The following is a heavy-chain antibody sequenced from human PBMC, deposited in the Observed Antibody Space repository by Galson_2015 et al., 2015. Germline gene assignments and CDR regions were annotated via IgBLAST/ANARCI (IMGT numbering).Heavy chain of an antibody. J-gene: IGHJ4*02. Sequence: LSLTCSVSGDSLNSYYWSWIRQSPGRGLEWIGYIDYSGNTNYNPSFRSRVTIALDTSKNQLSLKVTSVTAADTAVYYCARNYDGNAYAHFDSWGQGTLVTVSS. D-gene: IGHD4-23*01. V-gene: IGHV4-59*08. CDR1: GDSLNSYY. CDR2: IDYSGNT. CDR3: ARNYDGNAYAHFDS.